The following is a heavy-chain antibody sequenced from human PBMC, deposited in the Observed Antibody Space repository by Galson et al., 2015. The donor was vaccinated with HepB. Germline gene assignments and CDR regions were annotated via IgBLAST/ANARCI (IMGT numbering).Heavy chain of an antibody. J-gene: IGHJ4*02. V-gene: IGHV3-30*18. CDR2: ISYDGSNK. Sequence: SLRLSCAASGFTFSNYGMHWVRQAPGKGLEWVAVISYDGSNKYYADSGKGRFTISRDNSENTLYLQMNSLRAEDTALYYCAKDPYLYSALAGTMAGFDYWGQGTLVTVSS. D-gene: IGHD6-19*01. CDR3: AKDPYLYSALAGTMAGFDY. CDR1: GFTFSNYG.